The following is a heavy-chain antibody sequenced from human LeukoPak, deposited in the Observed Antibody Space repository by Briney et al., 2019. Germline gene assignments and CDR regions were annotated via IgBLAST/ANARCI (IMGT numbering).Heavy chain of an antibody. Sequence: SETLSLTCSVSGGSISGSSYCWGWIRQPPGKGLEWIGEINHSGSTNYNPSLKSRVTISVDTSKNQFSLKLSSVTAADTAVYYCASRLVSCSGGSCYSRWWFDPWGQGTLVTVSS. J-gene: IGHJ5*02. CDR3: ASRLVSCSGGSCYSRWWFDP. CDR2: INHSGST. D-gene: IGHD2-15*01. CDR1: GGSISGSSYC. V-gene: IGHV4-39*07.